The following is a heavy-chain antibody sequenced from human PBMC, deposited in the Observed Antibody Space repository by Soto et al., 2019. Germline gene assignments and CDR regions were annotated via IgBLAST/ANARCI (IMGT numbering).Heavy chain of an antibody. J-gene: IGHJ3*02. Sequence: GGSLRLSCAASGFTFSNAWMSWVRQAPGKGLEWVGRIKSKTDGGTTDYAAPVKGRFTISRDDSKNTLYLQMNSLKTEDTAVYYCTTSPAASGPYTVLMVYAILADAFDIWGQGTMVTVSS. CDR1: GFTFSNAW. CDR3: TTSPAASGPYTVLMVYAILADAFDI. V-gene: IGHV3-15*01. D-gene: IGHD2-8*01. CDR2: IKSKTDGGTT.